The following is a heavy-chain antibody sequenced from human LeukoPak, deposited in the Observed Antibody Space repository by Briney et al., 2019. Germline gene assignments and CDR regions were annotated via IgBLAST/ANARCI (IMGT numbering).Heavy chain of an antibody. CDR1: GGSFSGYY. Sequence: RTSETLSLTCAVYGGSFSGYYWSWIRQPPGKGLEWIGEINHSGSTDYNPSLKSRVTISVDTSKNQFSLKLSSVTAADTAVYYCVRRRGYCSSTSCYGETSRSYYFDYWGQGTLVTVSS. D-gene: IGHD2-2*01. J-gene: IGHJ4*02. V-gene: IGHV4-34*01. CDR2: INHSGST. CDR3: VRRRGYCSSTSCYGETSRSYYFDY.